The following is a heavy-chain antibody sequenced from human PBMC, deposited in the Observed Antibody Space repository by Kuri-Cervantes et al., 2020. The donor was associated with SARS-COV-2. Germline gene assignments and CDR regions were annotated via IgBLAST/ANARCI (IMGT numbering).Heavy chain of an antibody. D-gene: IGHD3-10*01. CDR2: IIPIFGTA. Sequence: SVKVSCKASGGTFSSYAISWVRQAPGQGLEWMGGIIPIFGTANYAQKFQGRVTITTDESTSTAYMELSSLRSEDTAVYYCASFSSRARVDTAMVTGLWFGELLFSDAFDIWGQGTMVTVSS. J-gene: IGHJ3*02. V-gene: IGHV1-69*05. CDR3: ASFSSRARVDTAMVTGLWFGELLFSDAFDI. CDR1: GGTFSSYA.